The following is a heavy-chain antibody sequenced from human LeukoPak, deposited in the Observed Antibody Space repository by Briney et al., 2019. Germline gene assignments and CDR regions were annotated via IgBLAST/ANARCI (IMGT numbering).Heavy chain of an antibody. CDR1: GGSISSSSYY. CDR2: IYYSGST. D-gene: IGHD3-3*01. Sequence: PSETLSLTCTVSGGSISSSSYYWGWIRQPPGKGLEWIGSIYYSGSTYYNPSLKSRVTISVDTSKNQFSLKLSSVTAADTAVYYCARGDFWSGSLLWGQGTLVTVSS. V-gene: IGHV4-39*07. CDR3: ARGDFWSGSLL. J-gene: IGHJ4*02.